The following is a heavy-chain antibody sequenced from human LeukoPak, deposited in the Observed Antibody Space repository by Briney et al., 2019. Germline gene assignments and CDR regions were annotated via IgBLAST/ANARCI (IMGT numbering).Heavy chain of an antibody. D-gene: IGHD1-20*01. CDR3: AKSINWNAQGDY. CDR1: GFTFSTNA. CDR2: ISGRTGST. Sequence: PGGSLRLSCAASGFTFSTNAMSWVRQAPGKGLEWVSAISGRTGSTYYSDSVKGRFTISRDNSKNTLYLQMNSLRAEDTAVYYCAKSINWNAQGDYWGQGTLVTVSS. V-gene: IGHV3-23*01. J-gene: IGHJ4*02.